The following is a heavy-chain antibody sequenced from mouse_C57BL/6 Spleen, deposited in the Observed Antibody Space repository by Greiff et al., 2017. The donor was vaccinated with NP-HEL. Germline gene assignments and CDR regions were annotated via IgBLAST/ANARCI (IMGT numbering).Heavy chain of an antibody. Sequence: QVQLKQPGAELVKPGASVKLSCKASGYTFTSYWMHWVKQRPGQGLEWIGMIHPNSGSTNYNEKFKSKATLTVDKSSSTAYMQLSSLTSEYSAVYYCARNRGSFAMDYWGQGTSVTVSS. CDR1: GYTFTSYW. J-gene: IGHJ4*01. D-gene: IGHD1-1*01. V-gene: IGHV1-64*01. CDR3: ARNRGSFAMDY. CDR2: IHPNSGST.